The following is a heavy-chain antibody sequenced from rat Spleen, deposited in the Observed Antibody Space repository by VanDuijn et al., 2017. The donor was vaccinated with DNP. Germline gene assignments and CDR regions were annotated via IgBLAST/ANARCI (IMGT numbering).Heavy chain of an antibody. Sequence: EVKLVESGGGLVQPGRSLKLSCEVSGLNFNDYWMGWVRQAPGKGLEWVGEIKGDSSVVNHNPSLKDRFIISRDNAQNSLYLHMDSLRSEDTATYYCANLGATRFAYWGQGTLVTVSS. CDR2: IKGDSSVV. D-gene: IGHD1-10*01. CDR1: GLNFNDYW. J-gene: IGHJ3*01. V-gene: IGHV4-2*01. CDR3: ANLGATRFAY.